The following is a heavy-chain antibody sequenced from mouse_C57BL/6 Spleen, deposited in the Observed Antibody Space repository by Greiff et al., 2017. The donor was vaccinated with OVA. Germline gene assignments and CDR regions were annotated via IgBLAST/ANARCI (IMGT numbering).Heavy chain of an antibody. D-gene: IGHD1-1*01. Sequence: EVKLQESGPGLVKPSQSLSLTCSVTGYSITSGYYWNWIRQFPGNKLEWMGYISYDGSNNYNPSLKNRISITRDTSKNQFFLKLNSVTTEDTATYYCARGPYYRVLDYWGQGTTLTVSS. J-gene: IGHJ2*01. CDR3: ARGPYYRVLDY. V-gene: IGHV3-6*01. CDR2: ISYDGSN. CDR1: GYSITSGYY.